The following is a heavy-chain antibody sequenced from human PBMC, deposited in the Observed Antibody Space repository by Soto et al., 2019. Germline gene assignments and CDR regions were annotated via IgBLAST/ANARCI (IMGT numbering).Heavy chain of an antibody. D-gene: IGHD4-4*01. CDR1: GFNMSHYG. V-gene: IGHV3-30*03. CDR3: ARDGGVDYSRGWRDFYYYYGLHV. Sequence: QVQLVESGGGVVQPGRSLRLSCAASGFNMSHYGLHWVRQAPGKGLEWVAVMSYDGSKTNIADSVKGRFDISRDNAKSTLTLQLNSLRGEDTAVYYCARDGGVDYSRGWRDFYYYYGLHVWGQGTAVTVSS. J-gene: IGHJ6*02. CDR2: MSYDGSKT.